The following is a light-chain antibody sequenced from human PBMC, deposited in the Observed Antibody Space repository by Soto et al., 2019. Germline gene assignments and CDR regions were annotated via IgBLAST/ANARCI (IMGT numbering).Light chain of an antibody. V-gene: IGKV3-15*01. CDR3: HQYNNWLRT. CDR1: QSVSSS. Sequence: EIVMTQSPATLSVSPGERATLSCRASQSVSSSLAWYQQKPGQAPRLLIYGASTRATGIPARFSGSGSGTEFTLTISSLQSEDCAVYYCHQYNNWLRTFGQGTKLEIK. CDR2: GAS. J-gene: IGKJ2*01.